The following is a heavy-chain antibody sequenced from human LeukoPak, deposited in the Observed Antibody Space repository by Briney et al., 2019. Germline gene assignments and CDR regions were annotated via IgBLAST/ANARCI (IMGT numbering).Heavy chain of an antibody. J-gene: IGHJ6*02. CDR3: ARDHLGDYYHGMDV. CDR2: IKQDGSEK. Sequence: GGSLRLSCGASGFTFSRYWMSWVRQTPGKGPEWVANIKQDGSEKHYVDSVKGRFTISRDNAKNSLYLQLSSLRAEDTAVYYCARDHLGDYYHGMDVWGQGTTVTVSS. D-gene: IGHD7-27*01. V-gene: IGHV3-7*03. CDR1: GFTFSRYW.